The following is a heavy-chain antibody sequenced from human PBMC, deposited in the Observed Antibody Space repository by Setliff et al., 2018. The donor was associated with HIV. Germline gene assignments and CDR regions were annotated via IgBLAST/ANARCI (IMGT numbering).Heavy chain of an antibody. J-gene: IGHJ6*03. CDR1: GFTFSSYS. Sequence: PGGSLRLSCAASGFTFSSYSMNWVRQAPGKGLEWVSSISSSSSYIYYADSVKGRFTISRDNAKKSVYLQMNSLRAEDTAVYFCARGSTSSWSYYYMDVWGKGTTVTVSS. D-gene: IGHD6-6*01. CDR3: ARGSTSSWSYYYMDV. CDR2: ISSSSSYI. V-gene: IGHV3-21*01.